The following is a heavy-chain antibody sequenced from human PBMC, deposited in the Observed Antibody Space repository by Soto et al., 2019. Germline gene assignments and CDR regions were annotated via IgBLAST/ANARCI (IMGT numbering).Heavy chain of an antibody. CDR2: LYYSRST. Sequence: QVQLQESGPGLVKPSQTLSITCTVSGGSISSGGYYWSWIRQHPGKGLEWIGYLYYSRSTYYNPSLKSRVTISVDTSKNEFALKLSSVTAADTAVYYCARDAGSGYSYGHAQDTRYFDYWGQGTLVTVSS. CDR3: ARDAGSGYSYGHAQDTRYFDY. CDR1: GGSISSGGYY. V-gene: IGHV4-31*03. J-gene: IGHJ4*02. D-gene: IGHD5-18*01.